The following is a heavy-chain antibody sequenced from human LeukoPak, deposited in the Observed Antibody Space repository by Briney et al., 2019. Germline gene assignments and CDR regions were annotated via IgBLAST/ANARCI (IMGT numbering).Heavy chain of an antibody. Sequence: PSETLSLTCAVYGGSFSGYYWSWIRQPPGKGLEWIGEINHSGSTNYNPSLKSRVTISVDTSKNQFSLKLSSVTAADTAVYYCASGRGSYYGGPPPAHYWGQGTLVTVSS. CDR1: GGSFSGYY. D-gene: IGHD1-26*01. V-gene: IGHV4-34*01. CDR2: INHSGST. J-gene: IGHJ4*02. CDR3: ASGRGSYYGGPPPAHY.